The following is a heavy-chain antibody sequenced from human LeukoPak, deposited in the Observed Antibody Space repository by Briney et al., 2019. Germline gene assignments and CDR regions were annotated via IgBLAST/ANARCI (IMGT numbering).Heavy chain of an antibody. CDR2: ITSNSATI. CDR1: GFTFSFLS. V-gene: IGHV3-48*02. CDR3: ARSVGGHFDY. Sequence: GGSLSLSCAALGFTFSFLSRNWVRQPPGMGLEGVSYITSNSATIQYADSVKGRFTISRDNAKNSLSLQMNSLRDEDTAVYYCARSVGGHFDYWGQGMLVTVSS. D-gene: IGHD3-16*01. J-gene: IGHJ4*02.